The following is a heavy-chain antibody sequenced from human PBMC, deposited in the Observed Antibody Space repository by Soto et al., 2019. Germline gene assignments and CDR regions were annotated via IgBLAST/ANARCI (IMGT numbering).Heavy chain of an antibody. Sequence: SETLSLTCGVSGGAIRGPDWWTWVRQPPGEGLEWIGEIFQSGSTNYTPSLESRVTISVDTSKNQFSLKLSSVTAADTAVYYCASFLSGWSPFDYWGQGTLVTVSS. CDR1: GGAIRGPDW. CDR3: ASFLSGWSPFDY. J-gene: IGHJ4*02. CDR2: IFQSGST. V-gene: IGHV4-4*02. D-gene: IGHD6-19*01.